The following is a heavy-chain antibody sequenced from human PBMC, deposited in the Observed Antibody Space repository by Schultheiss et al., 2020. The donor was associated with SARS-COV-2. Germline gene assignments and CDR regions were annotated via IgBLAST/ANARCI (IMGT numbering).Heavy chain of an antibody. J-gene: IGHJ6*02. V-gene: IGHV3-30*03. CDR3: ARDCSGGSCYPPLYYYYGMDV. Sequence: GGSLRLSCVASGFTFSTYWMSWVRQAPGMGLEWVAVISYDGSNKYYADSVKGRFTISRDNSKNTLYLQMNSLRAEDTAVYYCARDCSGGSCYPPLYYYYGMDVWGQGTTVTVSS. CDR1: GFTFSTYW. D-gene: IGHD2-15*01. CDR2: ISYDGSNK.